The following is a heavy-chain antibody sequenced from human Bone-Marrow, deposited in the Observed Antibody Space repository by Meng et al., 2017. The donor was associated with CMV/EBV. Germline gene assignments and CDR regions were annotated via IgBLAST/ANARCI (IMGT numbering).Heavy chain of an antibody. D-gene: IGHD3-22*01. J-gene: IGHJ3*02. CDR1: GYTFTGYY. CDR2: INPNSGGT. Sequence: ASVKVSCKASGYTFTGYYMHWVRQAPGQGLEWMGWINPNSGGTNYAQKFQGRVTITADKSTSTAYMELSSLRSEDTAVYYCARGEVVSRAFDIWGQGTMVTVSS. CDR3: ARGEVVSRAFDI. V-gene: IGHV1-2*02.